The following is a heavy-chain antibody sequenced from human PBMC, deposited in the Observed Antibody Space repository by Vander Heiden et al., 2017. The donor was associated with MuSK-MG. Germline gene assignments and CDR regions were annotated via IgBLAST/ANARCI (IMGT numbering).Heavy chain of an antibody. CDR1: RCTFSSYS. CDR2: ISSSSSYI. Sequence: EVQLVESGGGLVKPGGSLRLSCAASRCTFSSYSMNWVRKAPGKGLDWVSSISSSSSYIYYADSVKGRFTISRDNAKNSLYLQMQSLSAEDTAVYYCARDLRGATGFDYWGEGTLVTVSS. D-gene: IGHD1-26*01. CDR3: ARDLRGATGFDY. V-gene: IGHV3-21*01. J-gene: IGHJ4*02.